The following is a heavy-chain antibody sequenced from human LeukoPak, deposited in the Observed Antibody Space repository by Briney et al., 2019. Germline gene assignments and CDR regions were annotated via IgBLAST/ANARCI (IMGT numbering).Heavy chain of an antibody. CDR3: AKDSHWILFDD. Sequence: GGSLRLSCSASGFTFTTYGMNWVRQAPGKGLEWVSGIGGSGIRTYYADSVKGRFTISRGNSKNTLYLQMNSLKDEDTAVYYCAKDSHWILFDDWGQGTLVTVSS. J-gene: IGHJ4*02. CDR1: GFTFTTYG. CDR2: IGGSGIRT. V-gene: IGHV3-23*01. D-gene: IGHD2-2*03.